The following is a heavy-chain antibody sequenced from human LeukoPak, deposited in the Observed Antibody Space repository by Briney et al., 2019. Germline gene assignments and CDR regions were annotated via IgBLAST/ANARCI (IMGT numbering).Heavy chain of an antibody. CDR2: ISGSGGST. Sequence: GGSLRLSCAASGFTFSSYAMSWVRQAPGKGLEWVSAISGSGGSTYYADSVKGRFTISRDNSKNTLYLQMNSLRAEDTAVYYCAKDQQIYDSSGYYRYWGQGTLVTVSS. CDR1: GFTFSSYA. V-gene: IGHV3-23*01. D-gene: IGHD3-22*01. CDR3: AKDQQIYDSSGYYRY. J-gene: IGHJ4*02.